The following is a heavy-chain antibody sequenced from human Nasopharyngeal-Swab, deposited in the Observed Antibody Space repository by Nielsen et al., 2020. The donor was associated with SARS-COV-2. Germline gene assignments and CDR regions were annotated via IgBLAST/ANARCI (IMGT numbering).Heavy chain of an antibody. J-gene: IGHJ4*02. Sequence: GESLKISCAVSGFSFSDSAMTWVRQAAGKGLEWVSSISFSGGRTYYAESVRGRFTISRHNSKNTLYLQMNSLRAEDTAVYYCARSAFDYYDSRASFSFDYWGQGTLVTVSS. V-gene: IGHV3-23*01. CDR1: GFSFSDSA. D-gene: IGHD3-22*01. CDR2: ISFSGGRT. CDR3: ARSAFDYYDSRASFSFDY.